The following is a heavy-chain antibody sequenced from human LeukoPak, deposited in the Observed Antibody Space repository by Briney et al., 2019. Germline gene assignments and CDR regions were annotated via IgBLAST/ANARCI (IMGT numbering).Heavy chain of an antibody. V-gene: IGHV3-48*01. CDR1: GLSFSSYN. CDR3: AAASAFSSSWRS. Sequence: GGSLRLSCTASGLSFSSYNINWVRQAPGKGPEWVAYITANNTTKYYADSVKGRFTISRYNAKRPLFLQMNSLRAEDTAVYYCAAASAFSSSWRSWGQGTVVTVSS. D-gene: IGHD6-13*01. J-gene: IGHJ5*02. CDR2: ITANNTTK.